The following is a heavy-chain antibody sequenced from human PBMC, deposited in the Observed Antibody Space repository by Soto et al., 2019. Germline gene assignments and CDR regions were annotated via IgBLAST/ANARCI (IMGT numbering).Heavy chain of an antibody. V-gene: IGHV1-18*01. CDR1: GYTFTSYG. Sequence: QVQLVQSGAEAKKPGASVKVACKASGYTFTSYGISWVRQAPGQGLEWMGWIAAYNGNTKYAQMFEGRVTMTIDTFTSTTYMDLTSLTSDDTAVYFCVRNLDTSSWYPGNPYYFDYWGQGTLVTVSS. J-gene: IGHJ4*02. CDR2: IAAYNGNT. D-gene: IGHD6-13*01. CDR3: VRNLDTSSWYPGNPYYFDY.